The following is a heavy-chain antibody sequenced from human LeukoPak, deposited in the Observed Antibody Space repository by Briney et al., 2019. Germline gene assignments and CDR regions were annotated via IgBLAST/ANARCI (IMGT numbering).Heavy chain of an antibody. D-gene: IGHD2-15*01. CDR1: GYSFTNYW. V-gene: IGHV5-51*01. Sequence: GESLKISCKGSGYSFTNYWIGWVRQMPGKGLEWMGIIYPGDSDRRYSPSFQGQVTISADKSNSTAYLQWSSLKASDTAMYYCARHGGTSVDASDIWGQGTMVTASS. CDR2: IYPGDSDR. J-gene: IGHJ3*02. CDR3: ARHGGTSVDASDI.